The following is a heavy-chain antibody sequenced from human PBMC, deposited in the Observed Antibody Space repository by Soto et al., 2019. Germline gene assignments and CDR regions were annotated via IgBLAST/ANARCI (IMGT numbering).Heavy chain of an antibody. J-gene: IGHJ4*02. Sequence: EVQLLESGGGLVQPGGSLRLSCAASGFTFSSYAMSWVRQAPGKGLEWVSAISGSGGSTYYADSVKGRFTISRDNSKNTLYLQMSSLRAEDTAVYYCAKDSVWFGELHYYFDYWGQGSLVTVSS. D-gene: IGHD3-10*01. CDR2: ISGSGGST. V-gene: IGHV3-23*01. CDR1: GFTFSSYA. CDR3: AKDSVWFGELHYYFDY.